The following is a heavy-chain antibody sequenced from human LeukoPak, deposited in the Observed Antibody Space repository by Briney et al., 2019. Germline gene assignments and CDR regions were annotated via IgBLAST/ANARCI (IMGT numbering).Heavy chain of an antibody. CDR1: GFTFSSYS. CDR2: ISSSSSTI. D-gene: IGHD3-3*01. CDR3: ARDRGYDFWSGYYGFDY. J-gene: IGHJ4*02. Sequence: GGSLRLSCAASGFTFSSYSMTWVRQAPGKGLEWVSYISSSSSTIYYADSVKGRFTISRDNAKNSLYLQMHSLRDEDTAVYYCARDRGYDFWSGYYGFDYWGQGTLVTVSS. V-gene: IGHV3-48*02.